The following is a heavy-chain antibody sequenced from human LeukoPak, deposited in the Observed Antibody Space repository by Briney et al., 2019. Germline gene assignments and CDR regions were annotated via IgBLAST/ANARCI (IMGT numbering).Heavy chain of an antibody. CDR1: GGSISSGDYY. J-gene: IGHJ3*02. Sequence: NTSETLSLTCTVSGGSISSGDYYWSWIRQPPGKGLEWIGYIYYSGSTYYNPSLKSRVTISVDTSKNQFSLKLSSVTAADTAVYYCARDRPIWFGELFHDAFDIWGQGTMVTVSS. CDR3: ARDRPIWFGELFHDAFDI. D-gene: IGHD3-10*01. CDR2: IYYSGST. V-gene: IGHV4-30-4*01.